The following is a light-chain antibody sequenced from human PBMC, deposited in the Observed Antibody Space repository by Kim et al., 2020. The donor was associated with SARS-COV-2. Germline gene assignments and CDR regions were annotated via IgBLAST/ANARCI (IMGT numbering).Light chain of an antibody. V-gene: IGLV3-1*01. CDR1: TLGDKY. CDR2: QDS. Sequence: SVSPGQTASITCSGDTLGDKYAYWYQQKPGQSPVLVIYQDSKRPSGIPERFSGSNSGNTATLTISGTQAMDEADYYCQTWDSSTGVFGTGTKVTVL. CDR3: QTWDSSTGV. J-gene: IGLJ1*01.